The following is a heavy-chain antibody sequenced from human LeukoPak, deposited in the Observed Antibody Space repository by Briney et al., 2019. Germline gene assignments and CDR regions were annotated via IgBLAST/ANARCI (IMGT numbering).Heavy chain of an antibody. Sequence: SETLSLTCTVSGASITTYYWSWIRQPPGKGLEYIGQVHSSGSANYNPSLKSRVAMSLDASKNQFSLTVSSVAAADTAIYYCARDILDVGATHYFDYWGQGSLLTVSS. J-gene: IGHJ4*02. CDR1: GASITTYY. V-gene: IGHV4-59*01. CDR3: ARDILDVGATHYFDY. D-gene: IGHD1-26*01. CDR2: VHSSGSA.